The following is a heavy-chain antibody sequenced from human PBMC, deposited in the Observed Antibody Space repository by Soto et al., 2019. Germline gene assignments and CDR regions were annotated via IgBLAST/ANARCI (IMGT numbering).Heavy chain of an antibody. CDR3: AKDHGLLGHCSSTSCWSQFDY. CDR1: GFTFSTYA. V-gene: IGHV3-23*01. J-gene: IGHJ4*02. D-gene: IGHD2-2*01. CDR2: ISDNGGST. Sequence: GGSLRLSCAASGFTFSTYAMSWVRQAPGEGLEWVSTISDNGGSTYYADSVKGRFTISRDNSKNTLYLQMNSLRAEDTAVYYCAKDHGLLGHCSSTSCWSQFDYWGQGTLVTVSS.